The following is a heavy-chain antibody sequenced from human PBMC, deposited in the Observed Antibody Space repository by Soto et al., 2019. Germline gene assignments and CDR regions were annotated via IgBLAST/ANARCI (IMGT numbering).Heavy chain of an antibody. CDR3: AKDLHHTTAGYYYYGMDV. CDR1: GFTFSSYA. CDR2: ISGSGGST. V-gene: IGHV3-23*01. Sequence: QPGGSLRLSCAASGFTFSSYAMSWVRQAPGKGLEWVSAISGSGGSTYYADSVKGRFTISRDNSKNTLYLQMNSLRAEDTAVYYCAKDLHHTTAGYYYYGMDVWGQGTTVTVSS. J-gene: IGHJ6*02. D-gene: IGHD4-17*01.